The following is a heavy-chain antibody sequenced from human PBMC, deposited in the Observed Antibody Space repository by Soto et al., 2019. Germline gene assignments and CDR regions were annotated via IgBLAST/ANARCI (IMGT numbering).Heavy chain of an antibody. D-gene: IGHD3-3*01. V-gene: IGHV1-8*02. CDR1: GYTFTSHD. Sequence: QVHLVQSGAEVRKPGASVKVSCKASGYTFTSHDINWVRQAPGQGPERLGCMDPNSGVAGYAPKLQGRVTMTRNSSTNTAHMDLMSLTSEDTAAYSCGGHRKFDLWRNALDVWGQGT. CDR2: MDPNSGVA. CDR3: GGHRKFDLWRNALDV. J-gene: IGHJ6*02.